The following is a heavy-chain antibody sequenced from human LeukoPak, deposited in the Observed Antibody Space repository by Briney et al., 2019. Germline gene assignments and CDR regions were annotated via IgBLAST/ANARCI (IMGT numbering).Heavy chain of an antibody. CDR1: GFTLDDYA. CDR2: ISWDGGST. D-gene: IGHD6-13*01. V-gene: IGHV3-43D*03. CDR3: AKDVRGSTSWYGLDY. Sequence: GGSLRLSCAASGFTLDDYAMHWVRQPPGKGLEWVSLISWDGGSTYYADSVKGRFTISRDNSKNSLYLQMNSLRAEDTALYYCAKDVRGSTSWYGLDYWGQGTLVTVSS. J-gene: IGHJ4*02.